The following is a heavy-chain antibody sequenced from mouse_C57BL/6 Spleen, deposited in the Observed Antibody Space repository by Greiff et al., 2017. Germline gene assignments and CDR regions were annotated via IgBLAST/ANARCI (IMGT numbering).Heavy chain of an antibody. D-gene: IGHD1-1*01. CDR2: ISYDGSN. Sequence: EVQLVESGPGLVKPSQSLSLTCSVTGYSITSGYYWNWIRQFPGNKLEWMGDISYDGSNNYNPSLKNRISITRDTSKNQFFLKLNSVTTEDTATYYCARDYYGSSLDYWGQGTTLTVSS. V-gene: IGHV3-6*01. CDR3: ARDYYGSSLDY. CDR1: GYSITSGYY. J-gene: IGHJ2*01.